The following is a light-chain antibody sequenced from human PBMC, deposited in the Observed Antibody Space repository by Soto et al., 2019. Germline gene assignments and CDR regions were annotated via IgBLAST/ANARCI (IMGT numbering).Light chain of an antibody. Sequence: VLTQSPRTLSLSPGERATLSCRASQNVNNNLVAWYQQKPGQAPSLLIYGVSDRATGVPDRFSGSGSGTDFTLTISRLEPEYFAVYYCQQHGASITFGGGTRVENK. V-gene: IGKV3-20*01. CDR1: QNVNNNL. CDR3: QQHGASIT. J-gene: IGKJ4*01. CDR2: GVS.